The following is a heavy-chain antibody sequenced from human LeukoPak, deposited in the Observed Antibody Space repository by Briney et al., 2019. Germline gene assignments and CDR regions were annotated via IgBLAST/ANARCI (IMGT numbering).Heavy chain of an antibody. V-gene: IGHV3-48*04. CDR3: AELGITMIGGV. CDR1: GFTFSSYS. Sequence: GGSLRLSCAASGFTFSSYSMNWVRQAPGKGLEWVSYISSSSSTIYYADSVKGRFTISRDNAKNSLYLQMNSLRAEDAAVYYCAELGITMIGGVWGKGTTVTISS. J-gene: IGHJ6*04. CDR2: ISSSSSTI. D-gene: IGHD3-10*02.